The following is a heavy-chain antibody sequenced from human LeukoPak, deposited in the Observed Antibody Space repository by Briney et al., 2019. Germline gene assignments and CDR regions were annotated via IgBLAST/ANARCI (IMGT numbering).Heavy chain of an antibody. Sequence: PGGSLRLSCAASGFGFSTHDMSWGRQVPGKGPEWVSSISGSGIGTYYTDSVKGRFTISRDTSKNTLYLQMDNLRVEDTAVYYCVKGFHFDWWGQGTLVTVSS. CDR3: VKGFHFDW. V-gene: IGHV3-23*01. J-gene: IGHJ4*02. CDR1: GFGFSTHD. CDR2: ISGSGIGT.